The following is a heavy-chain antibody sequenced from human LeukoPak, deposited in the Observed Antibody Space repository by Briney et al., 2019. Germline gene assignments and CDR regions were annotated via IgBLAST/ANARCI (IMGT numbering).Heavy chain of an antibody. CDR3: AREHCSSTSCYSYWYFDL. CDR2: ISGSSSYI. V-gene: IGHV3-21*01. D-gene: IGHD2-2*01. J-gene: IGHJ2*01. CDR1: GFTFSSHS. Sequence: GGSVSLPCEASGFTFSSHSLNWVGQAPGKGREGVSSISGSSSYIYYADSVKGRFTISRDNAKNSLYLQMNSLRAEDTAVYYCAREHCSSTSCYSYWYFDLWGRGTLVTVSS.